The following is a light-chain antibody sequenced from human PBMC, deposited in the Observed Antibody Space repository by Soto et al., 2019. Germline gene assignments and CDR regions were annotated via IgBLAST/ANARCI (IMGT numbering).Light chain of an antibody. CDR2: DVN. J-gene: IGLJ2*01. CDR3: TSYTTTNTLA. Sequence: QSVLTQPASVSGSPGQTITISCTGTSSDIGTSNYVSWFQQYVGKAPKCVIYDVNNRPSGVSYRFSGSKSGNVASLTISGLQAEDEADYYCTSYTTTNTLAFGGGTKLTVL. V-gene: IGLV2-14*03. CDR1: SSDIGTSNY.